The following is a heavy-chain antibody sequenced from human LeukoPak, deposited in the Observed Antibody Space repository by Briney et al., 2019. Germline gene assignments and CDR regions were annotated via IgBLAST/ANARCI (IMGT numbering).Heavy chain of an antibody. J-gene: IGHJ4*02. D-gene: IGHD5-12*01. V-gene: IGHV3-53*01. CDR3: ARVGYSGYDSPTGHY. CDR1: GFTVSSNY. CDR2: IYSGGST. Sequence: PGGSLRLSCAASGFTVSSNYMSWVRQAPGKGLEWVSVIYSGGSTYYADSVKGRFTISRGNSKNTLYLQMNSLRAEDTAVYYCARVGYSGYDSPTGHYWGQGTLVTVSS.